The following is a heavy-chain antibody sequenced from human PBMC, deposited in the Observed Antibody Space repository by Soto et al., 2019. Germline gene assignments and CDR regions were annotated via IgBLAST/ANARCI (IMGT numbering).Heavy chain of an antibody. V-gene: IGHV3-53*01. CDR3: ARGYYDSSGYSAYYYYGMDV. Sequence: EVQLVESGGGLIQPGGSLRLSCAASGFTVSSNYMSWVRQAPGKGLEWVSVIYSGGSTYYADSVKGRFTISRDNSKNTLYLQMNSLRAEDTAVYYCARGYYDSSGYSAYYYYGMDVWGQGTTVTVSS. CDR2: IYSGGST. CDR1: GFTVSSNY. J-gene: IGHJ6*02. D-gene: IGHD3-22*01.